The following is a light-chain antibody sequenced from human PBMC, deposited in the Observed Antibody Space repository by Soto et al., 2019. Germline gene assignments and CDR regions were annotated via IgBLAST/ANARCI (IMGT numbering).Light chain of an antibody. J-gene: IGKJ1*01. CDR2: GAS. CDR3: QQYGGSPRT. CDR1: QSVSSN. V-gene: IGKV3-20*01. Sequence: EIVMTQSPATLSVSPGERATLSCRASQSVSSNLAWYQQKPGQAPRLLIHGASNRATGIPDRFSGSGSGTDFTLTITRLEPEDFAVYYCQQYGGSPRTFGQGTKVDI.